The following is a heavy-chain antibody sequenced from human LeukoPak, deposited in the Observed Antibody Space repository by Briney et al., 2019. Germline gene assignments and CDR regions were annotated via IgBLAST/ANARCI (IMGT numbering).Heavy chain of an antibody. Sequence: GGSLRLSCAASGFTFSSYAMHWVRQAPGKGLEWVAVISYDGSNKYYAGSVKGRFTISRDNSKNTLYLQMNSLRAGDTAVYYCARDRWGAPTSTIIDYLDYWGQGTLVTVSS. CDR3: ARDRWGAPTSTIIDYLDY. D-gene: IGHD3-16*01. V-gene: IGHV3-30-3*01. J-gene: IGHJ4*02. CDR2: ISYDGSNK. CDR1: GFTFSSYA.